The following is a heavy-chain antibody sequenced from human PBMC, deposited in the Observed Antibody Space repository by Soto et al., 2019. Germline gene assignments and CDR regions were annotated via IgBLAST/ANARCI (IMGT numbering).Heavy chain of an antibody. CDR1: GYTFTSYY. CDR3: ARDEPIGYCSGGSCYSSYDAFDI. D-gene: IGHD2-15*01. Sequence: QVQLVQSGAEVKKPGASVKVSCKASGYTFTSYYMHXXXXXXXXXLEWMGIINPXXGSTSYAQKFQGRVTMTRDTSTSTVYMELSSLRSEDTAVYYCARDEPIGYCSGGSCYSSYDAFDIWGQGTMVTVSS. J-gene: IGHJ3*02. CDR2: INPXXGST. V-gene: IGHV1-46*03.